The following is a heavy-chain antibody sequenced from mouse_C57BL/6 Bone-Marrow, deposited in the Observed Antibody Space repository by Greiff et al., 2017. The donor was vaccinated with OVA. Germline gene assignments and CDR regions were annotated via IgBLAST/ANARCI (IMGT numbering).Heavy chain of an antibody. CDR1: GYTFTSYW. Sequence: VQLQQPGAELVRPGSSVKLSCKASGYTFTSYWMHWVKQRPIQGLEWIGNIDPSDSETHYNQKFKDKATLTVDKSSSTAYMQLSSLTSEDSAVYYCARPLTGSYWYFDVWGTGTTVTVSS. CDR3: ARPLTGSYWYFDV. J-gene: IGHJ1*03. V-gene: IGHV1-52*01. D-gene: IGHD4-1*01. CDR2: IDPSDSET.